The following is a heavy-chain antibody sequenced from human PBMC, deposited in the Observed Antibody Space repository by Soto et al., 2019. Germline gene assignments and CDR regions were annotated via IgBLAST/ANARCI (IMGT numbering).Heavy chain of an antibody. CDR3: ARVSGSYYYGMDV. CDR1: GGSISSYY. CDR2: IYYNGST. D-gene: IGHD1-26*01. J-gene: IGHJ6*02. V-gene: IGHV4-59*08. Sequence: PSETLSLTCTVSGGSISSYYWSWIRQPPGKGLEWIGYIYYNGSTNYNPSLKSRVTTSVDTSKNQFSLQLTSVTAADTAVYYCARVSGSYYYGMDVWGQGTTVTVSS.